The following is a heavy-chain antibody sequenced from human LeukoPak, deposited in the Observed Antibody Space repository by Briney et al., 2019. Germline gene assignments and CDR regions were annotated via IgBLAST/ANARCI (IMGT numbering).Heavy chain of an antibody. CDR3: AGGGEPYYFDY. CDR2: IWYDGSNK. V-gene: IGHV3-33*01. Sequence: GRSLRLSCAASGFTFSTYGMHWVRQAPGKGLEWVAVIWYDGSNKYYVDSVKGRFTISRDNSKNTLYLQMNSLRAEDTAVYYCAGGGEPYYFDYWGQGTLVTVSS. J-gene: IGHJ4*02. D-gene: IGHD2-21*01. CDR1: GFTFSTYG.